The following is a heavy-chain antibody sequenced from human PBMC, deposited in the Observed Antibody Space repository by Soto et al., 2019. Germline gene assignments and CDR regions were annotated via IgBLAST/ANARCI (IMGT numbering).Heavy chain of an antibody. CDR3: ARRLTGELQTPNYCYCGMDV. D-gene: IGHD1-26*01. CDR2: IIPIFGTA. Sequence: QVQLVQSGAEVKKPGSSVKVSCKASGGTFSSYAISWVRQAPGQGLEWMGGIIPIFGTANYAQKFQGRVTITADESTSTAYIELSSLRSEDMAVYYCARRLTGELQTPNYCYCGMDVWGQGTTVTVSS. V-gene: IGHV1-69*01. J-gene: IGHJ6*02. CDR1: GGTFSSYA.